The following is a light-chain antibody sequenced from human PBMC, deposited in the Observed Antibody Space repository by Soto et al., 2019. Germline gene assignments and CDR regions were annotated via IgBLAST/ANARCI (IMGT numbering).Light chain of an antibody. Sequence: QTVVTQEPSFSVSPGGTVTLTCGLDSGSVSTSYYPGWYQQTPGQAPRTLIYSTYTRSSGVPDRFSGSILGKKAVLTITGAQADDESDYYCVLYVGGDAPWVFGGGTKLTVL. CDR3: VLYVGGDAPWV. CDR2: STY. J-gene: IGLJ3*02. V-gene: IGLV8-61*01. CDR1: SGSVSTSYY.